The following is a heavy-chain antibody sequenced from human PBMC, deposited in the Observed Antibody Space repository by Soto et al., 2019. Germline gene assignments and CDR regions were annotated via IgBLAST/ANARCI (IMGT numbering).Heavy chain of an antibody. CDR3: ASHGYGGFGL. CDR1: GVSISRSSYY. J-gene: IGHJ4*02. Sequence: QLQLKESGPGLVKPSETLSLTCTVSGVSISRSSYYWGWIRQPPGKGLDWIGSIYYSGSTYYNPCLRSRVTISVDTSKNRFSRKLSSVTDADTAVYYCASHGYGGFGLWGKGTMVTVSS. D-gene: IGHD4-17*01. V-gene: IGHV4-39*01. CDR2: IYYSGST.